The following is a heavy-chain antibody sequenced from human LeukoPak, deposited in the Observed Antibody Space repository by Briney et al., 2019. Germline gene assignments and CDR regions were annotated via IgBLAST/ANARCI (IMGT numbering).Heavy chain of an antibody. D-gene: IGHD4-17*01. CDR1: GYTLTELS. Sequence: GASVKVSCKVSGYTLTELSMHWGRQAPGKGLEWMGGFDPEDGETIYAQKFQGRVTMAEDTSTDTAYMELSSLRSEDTAVYYCATVPHDYGDYQDYWGQGTLVTVSS. V-gene: IGHV1-24*01. CDR2: FDPEDGET. CDR3: ATVPHDYGDYQDY. J-gene: IGHJ4*02.